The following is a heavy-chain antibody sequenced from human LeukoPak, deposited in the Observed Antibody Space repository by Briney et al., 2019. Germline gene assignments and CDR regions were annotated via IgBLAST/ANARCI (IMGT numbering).Heavy chain of an antibody. V-gene: IGHV4-61*02. D-gene: IGHD1-14*01. CDR1: GGSISSGSYY. Sequence: SETLSLTCTVSGGSISSGSYYWSWIRQPAGKGLEWIGRIYTSGSTNYNPSLKSRVTISVDTSKNQFSLKLSSVTAADTAVYYCARFSGMRNFDYWGQGTLVTVSS. CDR3: ARFSGMRNFDY. CDR2: IYTSGST. J-gene: IGHJ4*02.